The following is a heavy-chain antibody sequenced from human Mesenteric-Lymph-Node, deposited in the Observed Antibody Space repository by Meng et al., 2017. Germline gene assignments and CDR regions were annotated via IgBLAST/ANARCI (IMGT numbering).Heavy chain of an antibody. J-gene: IGHJ4*01. Sequence: GESLKISCAASGFTFSSYAMHWVRQAPGKGLEWVAVISYDGSSESYADSVKGRFTISRDNSKKTLYLQMNSLRAEDTAVYYCARGQWELPRLTDYWGHGNQV. V-gene: IGHV3-30*04. CDR3: ARGQWELPRLTDY. CDR2: ISYDGSSE. CDR1: GFTFSSYA. D-gene: IGHD1-26*01.